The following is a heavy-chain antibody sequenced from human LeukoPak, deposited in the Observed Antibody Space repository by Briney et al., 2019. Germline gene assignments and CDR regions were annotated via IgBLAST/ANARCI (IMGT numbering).Heavy chain of an antibody. Sequence: ASVTVSCKASGYTFTSYGISWVRQAPGQGLEWMGWISAYNGNTNYAQKLQGRVTMTTDTSTSTAYMELRSLRSDDTAVYYCARALELPLFRAFDIWGQGTMVTVSS. J-gene: IGHJ3*02. V-gene: IGHV1-18*01. CDR2: ISAYNGNT. CDR1: GYTFTSYG. D-gene: IGHD1-7*01. CDR3: ARALELPLFRAFDI.